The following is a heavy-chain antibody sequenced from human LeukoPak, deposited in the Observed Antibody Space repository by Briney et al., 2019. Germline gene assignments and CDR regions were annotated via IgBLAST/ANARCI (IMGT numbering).Heavy chain of an antibody. J-gene: IGHJ4*02. CDR2: IRYDGSNK. CDR3: APTPSTSGGY. V-gene: IGHV3-30*02. D-gene: IGHD2-2*01. Sequence: GRSLRLSCAASGFTFSSYGMHWVRQAPGKGLEWVAFIRYDGSNKYYADSVKGRFTISRDNSKNTLYLQMNSLRAEDTAVYYCAPTPSTSGGYWGQGTLVTVSS. CDR1: GFTFSSYG.